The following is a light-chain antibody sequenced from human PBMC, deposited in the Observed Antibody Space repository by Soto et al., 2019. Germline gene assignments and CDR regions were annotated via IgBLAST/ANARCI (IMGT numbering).Light chain of an antibody. V-gene: IGKV1-5*03. CDR2: KAS. CDR3: QHFNSYPWT. CDR1: QDISNY. Sequence: DIQMTQSPSSLSASVGDRVTITCQASQDISNYLNWYQQKPGKAPKLLINKASSLESGVPSRFSGSGSGTEFTLTISSLQPDDFATYYCQHFNSYPWTVGQGTKVDIK. J-gene: IGKJ1*01.